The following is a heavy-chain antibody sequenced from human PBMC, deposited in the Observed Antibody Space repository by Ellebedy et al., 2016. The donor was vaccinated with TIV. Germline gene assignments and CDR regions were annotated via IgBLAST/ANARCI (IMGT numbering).Heavy chain of an antibody. J-gene: IGHJ4*02. Sequence: PGGSLRLSCAASGFTFSSYGMHWVRQAPGKGLEWVAFIRYDGSQKYYADPVKGRFTISRDNSKNTLYLQMNSLDGEDTSVYYCGKNPYYYDSSGLGGGYWGQGTLVTVYS. CDR2: IRYDGSQK. CDR1: GFTFSSYG. V-gene: IGHV3-30*02. D-gene: IGHD3-22*01. CDR3: GKNPYYYDSSGLGGGY.